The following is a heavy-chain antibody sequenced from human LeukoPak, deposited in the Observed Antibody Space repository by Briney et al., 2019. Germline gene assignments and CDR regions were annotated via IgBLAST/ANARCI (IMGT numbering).Heavy chain of an antibody. V-gene: IGHV3-74*01. Sequence: PGGSLRLSCAASGFSFSSYWMHWVRQVPGKGLVWVSRINSDGSNTNYADSAKGRFTISRDNAKNTLYLQMNSLRAEDTAVYYCVRWGLGKGEAFDIWGQGTMVSVSS. J-gene: IGHJ3*02. CDR1: GFSFSSYW. D-gene: IGHD3-10*01. CDR3: VRWGLGKGEAFDI. CDR2: INSDGSNT.